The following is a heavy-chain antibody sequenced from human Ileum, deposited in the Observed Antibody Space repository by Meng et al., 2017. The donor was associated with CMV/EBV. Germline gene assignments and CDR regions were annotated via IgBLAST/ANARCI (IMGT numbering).Heavy chain of an antibody. CDR2: VSPSGGGT. Sequence: AAAKNLATTGTVSGKASGDNYSTNIMHCVRRGPGQIRESKGTVSPSGGGTAYAQKSQGRDTISTDTSPSTVYMDPTSMRVEDTAVSFCASGDYAFDYWGQGALVTVSS. D-gene: IGHD4-17*01. V-gene: IGHV1-46*01. CDR1: GDNYSTN. CDR3: ASGDYAFDY. J-gene: IGHJ4*02.